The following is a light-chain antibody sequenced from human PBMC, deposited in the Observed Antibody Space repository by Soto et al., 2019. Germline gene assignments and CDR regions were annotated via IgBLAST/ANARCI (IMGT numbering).Light chain of an antibody. V-gene: IGKV3-11*01. CDR3: PQRSNWPPT. CDR2: DAS. Sequence: GVSQSPATLSLSTGERATLSCRASQSVSSYLAWYQQKPGQAPRLLIYDASNRATGIPARFSGSGSGTDFTLTISSLEPEDFAVYYCPQRSNWPPTFGQRTKVAIK. J-gene: IGKJ1*01. CDR1: QSVSSY.